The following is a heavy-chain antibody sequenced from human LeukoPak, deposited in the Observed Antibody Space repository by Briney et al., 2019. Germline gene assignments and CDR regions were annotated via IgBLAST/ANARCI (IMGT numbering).Heavy chain of an antibody. CDR2: MNPNSGNT. CDR1: GYTFTSYD. D-gene: IGHD6-19*01. J-gene: IGHJ4*02. Sequence: ASVKVSCKASGYTFTSYDINWVRQATGQGLEWMGWMNPNSGNTGYAQKFQGRVTMTRNTSLSTAYMELSSLRSEDTAVYYCARGSSIAVAGDYWGQGTLVTVSS. V-gene: IGHV1-8*01. CDR3: ARGSSIAVAGDY.